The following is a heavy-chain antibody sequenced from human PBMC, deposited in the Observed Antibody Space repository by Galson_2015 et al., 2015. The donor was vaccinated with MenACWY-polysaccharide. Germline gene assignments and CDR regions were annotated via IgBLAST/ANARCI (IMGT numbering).Heavy chain of an antibody. V-gene: IGHV4-39*01. CDR2: GYYSGNT. CDR1: SDSISSSSYY. J-gene: IGHJ4*02. CDR3: VRHPRAVTTVPQKGTH. D-gene: IGHD4-11*01. Sequence: ETLSLTCTVSSDSISSSSYYWGWIRQPPGKGLEWIGSGYYSGNTFYNPSLKSRVTISVDTSRNQFSLNLASVTAADTAVYYCVRHPRAVTTVPQKGTHWGQGTLVTVSS.